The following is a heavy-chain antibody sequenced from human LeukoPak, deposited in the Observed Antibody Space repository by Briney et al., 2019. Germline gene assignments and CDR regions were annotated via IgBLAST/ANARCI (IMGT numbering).Heavy chain of an antibody. J-gene: IGHJ4*02. Sequence: PGGSLRLSCAASGFTISTYAMSWVRQAPGKGLEWVSAISGSGGSTYYADSVKGRFTISRDNSKNTLYLQMNSLRAEDTAVYYCAKGSGWPTPFDYWGQGTLVTVSS. CDR3: AKGSGWPTPFDY. CDR2: ISGSGGST. V-gene: IGHV3-23*01. CDR1: GFTISTYA. D-gene: IGHD6-19*01.